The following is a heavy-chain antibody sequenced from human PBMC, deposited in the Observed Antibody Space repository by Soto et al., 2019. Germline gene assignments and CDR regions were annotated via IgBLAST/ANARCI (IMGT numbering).Heavy chain of an antibody. CDR2: IYQSGST. J-gene: IGHJ4*02. CDR1: GVSINTGGYS. CDR3: ARGDYNDYFDF. V-gene: IGHV4-30-2*06. Sequence: QVQLQESGPGLVKPSQTLSLTCAVSGVSINTGGYSWNWIRQSPGKALEWMGHIYQSGSTYYKPSLKGRINISVDMSNNDFSLEVTSVTPADTAVYFCARGDYNDYFDFWGQGALVTVSS. D-gene: IGHD4-4*01.